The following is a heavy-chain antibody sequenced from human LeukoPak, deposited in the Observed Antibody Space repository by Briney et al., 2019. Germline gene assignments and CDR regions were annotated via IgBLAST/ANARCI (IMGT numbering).Heavy chain of an antibody. Sequence: ASVKVSCKASGYTFTSYYMHWVRQAPGQGLEWMGIINPSGGSTSYAQKFQGRVTMTRDTSTSTVYMELSSLRSEDTAVYYCARVYGGPYDYVWGSYRYTGYYFGYWGQGTLVTVSS. CDR2: INPSGGST. CDR1: GYTFTSYY. V-gene: IGHV1-46*01. D-gene: IGHD3-16*02. J-gene: IGHJ4*02. CDR3: ARVYGGPYDYVWGSYRYTGYYFGY.